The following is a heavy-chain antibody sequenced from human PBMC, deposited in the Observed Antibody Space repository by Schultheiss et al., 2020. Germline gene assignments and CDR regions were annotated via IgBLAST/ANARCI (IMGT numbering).Heavy chain of an antibody. CDR2: IYYSGST. J-gene: IGHJ4*02. Sequence: SATLSLTCTVSGGSISSSSYYWGWIRQHPGKGLEWIGYIYYSGSTYYNPSLKSRVTISVDTSKNQFSLKLSSVTAADTAVYYCARRYYDSSGYRESDYWGQGTLVTVSS. V-gene: IGHV4-31*03. D-gene: IGHD3-22*01. CDR1: GGSISSSSYY. CDR3: ARRYYDSSGYRESDY.